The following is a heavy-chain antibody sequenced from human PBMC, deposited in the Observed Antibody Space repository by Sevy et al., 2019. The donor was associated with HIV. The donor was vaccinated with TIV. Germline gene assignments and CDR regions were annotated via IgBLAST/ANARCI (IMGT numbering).Heavy chain of an antibody. CDR3: ARDANYYGSGNSLDI. CDR1: GFTFSSYE. Sequence: GGSLRLSCAASGFTFSSYEMNWVRQAPGKGLEWVSYISSSGSTIYYADSVKGGFTISRDNAKNSLYLQMNSLRAEDTAVYYCARDANYYGSGNSLDIWGQGTMVTVSS. CDR2: ISSSGSTI. J-gene: IGHJ3*02. V-gene: IGHV3-48*03. D-gene: IGHD3-10*01.